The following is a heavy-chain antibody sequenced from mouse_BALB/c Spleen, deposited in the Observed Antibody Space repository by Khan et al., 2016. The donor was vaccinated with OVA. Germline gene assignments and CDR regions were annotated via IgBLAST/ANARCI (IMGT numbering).Heavy chain of an antibody. CDR1: GFSLSNYG. CDR3: AGQPYYHYYIMDY. Sequence: QVQLKQSGPGLVAPSQSLSITCTTSGFSLSNYGLHWVRQPPGKGLEWLVVIWSDGSTVYISALNSRLTISKDNSKSQVFLKMNSLQTDDTAMYYCAGQPYYHYYIMDYWGQGTSVTVSS. J-gene: IGHJ4*01. D-gene: IGHD2-10*01. V-gene: IGHV2-6-1*01. CDR2: IWSDGST.